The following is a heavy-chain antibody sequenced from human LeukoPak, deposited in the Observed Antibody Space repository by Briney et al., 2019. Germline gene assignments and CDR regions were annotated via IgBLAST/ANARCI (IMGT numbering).Heavy chain of an antibody. CDR3: AREGRIGSGYYPLFDY. CDR1: GCSISRGGYS. J-gene: IGHJ4*02. Sequence: PSHTLSLTCPVSGCSISRGGYSWRWIRPPPGKGLPWVGYLYLSGSTYYTPSLNSRVTITVDRSKNQFSLKLSSVTAADTAVYYCAREGRIGSGYYPLFDYWGQGTLVTVSS. V-gene: IGHV4-30-2*01. CDR2: LYLSGST. D-gene: IGHD3-22*01.